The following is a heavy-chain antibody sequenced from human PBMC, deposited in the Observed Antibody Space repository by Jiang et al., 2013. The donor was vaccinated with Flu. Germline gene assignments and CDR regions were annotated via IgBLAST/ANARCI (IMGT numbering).Heavy chain of an antibody. CDR2: ISGSGGST. D-gene: IGHD6-13*01. CDR3: AKDRVYSRPFGLDG. J-gene: IGHJ6*02. Sequence: VQLLESGGGLVQPGGSLRLSCAASGFTFSSYAMNWVRQAPGKGLEWVSSISGSGGSTYYADSVKGRFTISRDISKNTLYLQMNSLRAEDTAVYYCAKDRVYSRPFGLDGWGQGTTVTVSS. V-gene: IGHV3-23*01. CDR1: GFTFSSYA.